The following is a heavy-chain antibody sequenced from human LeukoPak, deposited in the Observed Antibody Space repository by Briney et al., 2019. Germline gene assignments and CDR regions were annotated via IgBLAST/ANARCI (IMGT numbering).Heavy chain of an antibody. Sequence: GAAVKVSCKAPGYTFTSSGGCWVRQAPEEGLECMVWIRDNNGHTNYAQKLQGTDTMTTETTTSTAYMELRSLRSDDTAVYYCARVLVAKFAPWGQGTLVTVSS. CDR3: ARVLVAKFAP. J-gene: IGHJ5*02. CDR1: GYTFTSSG. V-gene: IGHV1-18*01. D-gene: IGHD2-15*01. CDR2: IRDNNGHT.